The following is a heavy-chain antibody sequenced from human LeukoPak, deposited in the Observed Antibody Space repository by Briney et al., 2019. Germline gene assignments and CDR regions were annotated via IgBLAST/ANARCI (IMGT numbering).Heavy chain of an antibody. CDR1: GFTFSSYG. CDR3: AREGGQELLSLPFDY. D-gene: IGHD1-26*01. J-gene: IGHJ4*02. CDR2: IWYDGSNK. Sequence: PGRSLRHSCAASGFTFSSYGMHWVRQAPGKGLEWVAVIWYDGSNKYYADSVKGRFTISRDNSKNTLYLQMNSLRAEDTAVYYCAREGGQELLSLPFDYWGQGTLVTVSS. V-gene: IGHV3-33*01.